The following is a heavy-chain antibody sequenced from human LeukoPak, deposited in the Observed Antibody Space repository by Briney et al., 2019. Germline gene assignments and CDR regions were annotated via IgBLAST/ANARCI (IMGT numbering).Heavy chain of an antibody. CDR3: ARDHSRVVPAAMGTYDY. Sequence: ASVKVSCKASGGTFSSYAISWVRQAPGQGLEWMGGIIPIFGTANYAQKFQGRVTITTDESTSTAYMELRSLRSDDTAVYYCARDHSRVVPAAMGTYDYWGQGTLVTVSS. J-gene: IGHJ4*02. V-gene: IGHV1-69*05. CDR1: GGTFSSYA. D-gene: IGHD2-2*01. CDR2: IIPIFGTA.